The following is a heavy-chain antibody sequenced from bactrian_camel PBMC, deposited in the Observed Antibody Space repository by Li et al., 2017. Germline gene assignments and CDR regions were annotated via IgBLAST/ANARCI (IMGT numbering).Heavy chain of an antibody. CDR1: GYRYSTYC. Sequence: QLVESGGDSVQAGGSLRLSCVVSGYRYSTYCMGWFRQAPGKGREGVASLIFGSGQTFYADSVKGRFTVSRDSAKDSVNLQMNSLKPEDTAMYYCAASRTNVNCNGLRSSPFFGYWGQGTQVTVS. D-gene: IGHD1*01. V-gene: IGHV3S25*01. CDR3: AASRTNVNCNGLRSSPFFGY. J-gene: IGHJ6*01. CDR2: LIFGSGQT.